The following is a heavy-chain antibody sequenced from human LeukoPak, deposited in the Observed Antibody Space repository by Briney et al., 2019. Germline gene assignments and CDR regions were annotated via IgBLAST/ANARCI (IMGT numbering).Heavy chain of an antibody. V-gene: IGHV1-46*01. CDR3: ARESQYCGGDCYGMDV. J-gene: IGHJ6*02. D-gene: IGHD2-21*01. CDR2: INPSGGST. CDR1: GYTFTSYY. Sequence: ASVKVSCKASGYTFTSYYMHWVRQAPGQGLEWMGIINPSGGSTSYAQKFQGRVTMTRDTSTSTVYMELSSLRSEDTAVYYCARESQYCGGDCYGMDVWGQGTTVTVSS.